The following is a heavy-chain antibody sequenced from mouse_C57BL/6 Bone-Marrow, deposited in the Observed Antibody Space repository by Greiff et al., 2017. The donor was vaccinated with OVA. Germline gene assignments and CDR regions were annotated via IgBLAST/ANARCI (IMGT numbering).Heavy chain of an antibody. J-gene: IGHJ2*01. CDR3: TAYRY. Sequence: EVQLQQSGAELVRPGASVKLSCTASGFTFKDDDMHWVKQRPEQGLEWIGWIDPDNGDTEYASKFQGKATITADTPSNTAYLQLSSLTSEDTAVYYCTAYRYWGQGTTLTVSS. V-gene: IGHV14-4*01. CDR2: IDPDNGDT. CDR1: GFTFKDDD.